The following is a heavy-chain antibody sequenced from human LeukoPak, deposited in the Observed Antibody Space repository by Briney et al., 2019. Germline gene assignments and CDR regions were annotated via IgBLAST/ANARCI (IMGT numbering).Heavy chain of an antibody. CDR2: IYYSGST. Sequence: SETLSLTCTVSGGSISSSSYYWGWIRQPPGKGLEWIGSIYYSGSTYYNPSLKSRVTISVDTSKNQFSLKLSSVTAADTAMYYCARNRYYYGSGSYGVPNWFDPWGQGTLVTVSS. D-gene: IGHD3-10*01. CDR3: ARNRYYYGSGSYGVPNWFDP. CDR1: GGSISSSSYY. J-gene: IGHJ5*02. V-gene: IGHV4-39*01.